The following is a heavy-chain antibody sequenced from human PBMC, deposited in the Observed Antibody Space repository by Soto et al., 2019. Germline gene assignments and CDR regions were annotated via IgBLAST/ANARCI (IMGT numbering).Heavy chain of an antibody. CDR1: GFTFSDYY. V-gene: IGHV3-11*05. CDR3: ARADHYDTRGYWK. D-gene: IGHD3-22*01. CDR2: ITSSSSYT. J-gene: IGHJ4*02. Sequence: QVQLVESGGGLVKPGGSLRLSCAASGFTFSDYYMSWIRQAPGKGLEWVSYITSSSSYTIYADSVRGRFTISRDNAKNSLFLQTNSLRAVDTAVYYCARADHYDTRGYWKWGQGTLVTVSS.